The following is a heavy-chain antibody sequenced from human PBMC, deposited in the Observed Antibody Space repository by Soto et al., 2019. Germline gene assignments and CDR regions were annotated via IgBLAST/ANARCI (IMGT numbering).Heavy chain of an antibody. Sequence: GGSLRLSCAASGFTFSSYAMSWVRQAPGKGLEWVSAISGSGGSTYYADSVKGRFTISRDNSKNTLYLQMNSLRAEDTAVYYCAKGFFRLRGESLLVMDVCGQGTTVIVS. CDR3: AKGFFRLRGESLLVMDV. D-gene: IGHD3-10*01. J-gene: IGHJ6*02. V-gene: IGHV3-23*01. CDR1: GFTFSSYA. CDR2: ISGSGGST.